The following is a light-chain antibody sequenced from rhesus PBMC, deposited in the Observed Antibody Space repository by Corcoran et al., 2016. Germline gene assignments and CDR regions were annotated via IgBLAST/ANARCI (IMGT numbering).Light chain of an antibody. CDR3: QQHYNNPYT. V-gene: IGKV1-18*01. J-gene: IGKJ2*01. CDR2: AAS. Sequence: DIQLTQSPSSLSASVGDRVTITCQASQGVSNWLAWYQQTPGKAPKTQIYAASTLQSGGPSRFSGSGSGTECTLTISTLQPEDFATYYCQQHYNNPYTFGQGTKVDIK. CDR1: QGVSNW.